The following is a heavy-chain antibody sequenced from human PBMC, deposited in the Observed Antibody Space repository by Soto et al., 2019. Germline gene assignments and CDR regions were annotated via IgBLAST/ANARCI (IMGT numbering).Heavy chain of an antibody. V-gene: IGHV3-48*01. J-gene: IGHJ4*02. D-gene: IGHD5-12*01. CDR1: GFTFSRYA. CDR3: ARDRGYTGYDFAY. Sequence: EVHLVESGGGLVQPGGSLRLSCAASGFTFSRYAMNWVRQAPGKGLEWVSYINHDSGTIYYADSVKGRFTISRDNANNLLSLQMNSPRAEDTAVYYCARDRGYTGYDFAYWGQGTLVTVSS. CDR2: INHDSGTI.